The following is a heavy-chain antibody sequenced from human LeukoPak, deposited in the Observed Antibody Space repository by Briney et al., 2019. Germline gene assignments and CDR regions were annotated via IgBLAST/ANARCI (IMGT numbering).Heavy chain of an antibody. CDR2: ISSIVSTI. D-gene: IGHD3-10*02. CDR1: GFTFSDYY. Sequence: GGSLRLSCAASGFTFSDYYMTWIRQAPGKGLEWVSYISSIVSTISYADSVKGRFTISRDNAKNSLYLQMNSLRAEDTAVYYCAELGITMIGGVWGKGTTVTISS. CDR3: AELGITMIGGV. V-gene: IGHV3-11*04. J-gene: IGHJ6*04.